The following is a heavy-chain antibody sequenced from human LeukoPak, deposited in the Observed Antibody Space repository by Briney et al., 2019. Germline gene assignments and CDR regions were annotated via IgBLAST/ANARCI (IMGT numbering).Heavy chain of an antibody. CDR3: AREGGSGITIFGVAPRRGMDV. J-gene: IGHJ6*02. CDR1: GFTFSSYA. CDR2: ISGSGGST. Sequence: GGSLRLSCAASGFTFSSYAMSWVRQAPGKGLEWVSAISGSGGSTYYADSVKGRFTISRDNSKNTLYLQMNSLRAEDTAVYYCAREGGSGITIFGVAPRRGMDVWGQGTTVTVSS. D-gene: IGHD3-3*01. V-gene: IGHV3-23*01.